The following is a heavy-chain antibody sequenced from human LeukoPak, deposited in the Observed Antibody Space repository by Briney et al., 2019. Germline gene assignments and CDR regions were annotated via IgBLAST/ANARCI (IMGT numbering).Heavy chain of an antibody. V-gene: IGHV3-23*01. Sequence: GGSLRLSCAASGFTFSNYAMTWVRQAPGKGLQWVSAISGSGAGTYYADSVKGRFTISRDNSKNTLYLQMNSLRAEDTAVYYCARDQDTAMVYYFDYWGQGTLVTVSS. J-gene: IGHJ4*02. CDR3: ARDQDTAMVYYFDY. CDR2: ISGSGAGT. D-gene: IGHD5-18*01. CDR1: GFTFSNYA.